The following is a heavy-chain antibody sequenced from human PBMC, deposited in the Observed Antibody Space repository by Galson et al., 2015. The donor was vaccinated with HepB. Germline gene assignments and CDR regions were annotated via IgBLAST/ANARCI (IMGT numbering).Heavy chain of an antibody. V-gene: IGHV3-23*01. Sequence: SLRLSCAASGFTFSSYAMSWVRQAPGKGLEWVSAISGSGGSTCYADSVKGRFTISRDNSKNTLYLQMNSLRAEDTAVYYCAKDLSSTRSYYYYGMDVWGQGTTVTVSS. CDR3: AKDLSSTRSYYYYGMDV. J-gene: IGHJ6*02. CDR2: ISGSGGST. D-gene: IGHD2-2*01. CDR1: GFTFSSYA.